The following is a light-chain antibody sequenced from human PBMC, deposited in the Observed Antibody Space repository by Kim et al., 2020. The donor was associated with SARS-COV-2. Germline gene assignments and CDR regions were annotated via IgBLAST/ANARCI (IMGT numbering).Light chain of an antibody. Sequence: PGERATRSCRASQSVSSNLAWYQQKPGQAPRLLIYGASTRATGIPARFSGSGSGTEFTLTISSLQSEDFAVYYCQQYNNWPPPFTFGPGTKVDIK. CDR1: QSVSSN. J-gene: IGKJ3*01. V-gene: IGKV3-15*01. CDR3: QQYNNWPPPFT. CDR2: GAS.